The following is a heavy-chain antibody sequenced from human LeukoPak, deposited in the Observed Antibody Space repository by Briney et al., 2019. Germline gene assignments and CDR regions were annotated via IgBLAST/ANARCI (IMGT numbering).Heavy chain of an antibody. Sequence: SETLSLTCTVSGGSISSDAYYWGWVRQSPGKGLEWIGSIYYNGDSYYNPSLQSRVAIFVDTSRDQFSLDLYSVTAADTALYYCARHISANTGYFDYCGQGTLVTFSS. CDR3: ARHISANTGYFDY. CDR1: GGSISSDAYY. J-gene: IGHJ4*02. CDR2: IYYNGDS. V-gene: IGHV4-39*01.